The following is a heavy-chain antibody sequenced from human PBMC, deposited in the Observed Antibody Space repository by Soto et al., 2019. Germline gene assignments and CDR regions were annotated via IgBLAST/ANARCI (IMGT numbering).Heavy chain of an antibody. D-gene: IGHD5-12*01. CDR1: GFTFSSYA. V-gene: IGHV3-23*01. CDR2: ISGSGGST. CDR3: AKDVRVSMIGATIDYYYGMDG. J-gene: IGHJ6*02. Sequence: PGGSLRLSCAASGFTFSSYAMSWVRQAPGKGLEWVSAISGSGGSTYYADSVKGRFTISRDNSKNTLYLQMNSLRAEDTAVYYCAKDVRVSMIGATIDYYYGMDGWGQGTTVTVSS.